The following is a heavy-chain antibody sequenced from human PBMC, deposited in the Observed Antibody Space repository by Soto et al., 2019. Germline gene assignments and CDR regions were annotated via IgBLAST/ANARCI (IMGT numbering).Heavy chain of an antibody. Sequence: QVQLVQYGAELKKPGSREKVSCKASGGTFSSYATSWVRQAPGQGLKWMGGIIPIFGTTNYAQEFQGRVTITADESTSTAYMELSSLRSEDTAVYYCARDAGIEYSSSTSFNYWGQGTPVTVSS. CDR3: ARDAGIEYSSSTSFNY. CDR1: GGTFSSYA. D-gene: IGHD6-6*01. J-gene: IGHJ4*02. CDR2: IIPIFGTT. V-gene: IGHV1-69*01.